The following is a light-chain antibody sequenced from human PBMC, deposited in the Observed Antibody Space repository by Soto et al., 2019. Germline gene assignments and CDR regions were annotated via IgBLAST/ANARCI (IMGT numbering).Light chain of an antibody. CDR2: DVS. Sequence: QSALTQPASVSGSPGQSITISCTGTSSDVGGYNYVSWYQQHPGKAPKLMIYDVSNRPSGVSNRFSGSKSGNTASLTISGLQAEDEADYYCSSYTSSSPLVVFGGGTNLPVL. V-gene: IGLV2-14*01. CDR3: SSYTSSSPLVV. J-gene: IGLJ2*01. CDR1: SSDVGGYNY.